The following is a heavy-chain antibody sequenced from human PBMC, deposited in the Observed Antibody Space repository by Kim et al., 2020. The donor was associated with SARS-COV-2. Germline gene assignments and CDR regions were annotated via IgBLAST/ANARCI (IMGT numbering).Heavy chain of an antibody. J-gene: IGHJ4*02. CDR2: IYYSGST. CDR1: GGSISSYY. D-gene: IGHD3-22*01. CDR3: ARVGYDSSGYRRIIDY. Sequence: SETLSLTCTVSGGSISSYYWSWIRQPPGKGLEWIGYIYYSGSTNYNPSLKSRVTISVDTSKNQFSLKLSSVTAADTAVYYCARVGYDSSGYRRIIDYWGQGTLVTVSS. V-gene: IGHV4-59*13.